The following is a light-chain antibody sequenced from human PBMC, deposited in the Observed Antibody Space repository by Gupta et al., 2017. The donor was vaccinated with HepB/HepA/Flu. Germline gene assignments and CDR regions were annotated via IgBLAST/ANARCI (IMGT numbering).Light chain of an antibody. CDR3: TSRDSSGTHVV. CDR2: GKN. CDR1: SLRSYY. Sequence: SAEPTQDPAVSVALGQTVRITCQGDSLRSYYASWYQQKPGQAPVLVIYGKNNRPSGIPDRFSGSSSGNTASLTITGAQAEDEADYYCTSRDSSGTHVVFGGGTKLTVL. J-gene: IGLJ2*01. V-gene: IGLV3-19*01.